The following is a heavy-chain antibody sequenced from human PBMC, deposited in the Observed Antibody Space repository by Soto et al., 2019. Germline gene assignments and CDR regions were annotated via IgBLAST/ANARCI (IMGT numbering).Heavy chain of an antibody. CDR2: INWKSGTL. D-gene: IGHD3-9*01. V-gene: IGHV3-9*01. J-gene: IGHJ4*02. Sequence: PGGSLRLSCAASGFTFDNYVLHWVRRAPGKGLEWVSGINWKSGTLGYADSVKGRFSISRDNAKKTLYLQMNNLRAEDTALYYCAKDKGRLRVMYFIDYWGQGTPVTVSS. CDR3: AKDKGRLRVMYFIDY. CDR1: GFTFDNYV.